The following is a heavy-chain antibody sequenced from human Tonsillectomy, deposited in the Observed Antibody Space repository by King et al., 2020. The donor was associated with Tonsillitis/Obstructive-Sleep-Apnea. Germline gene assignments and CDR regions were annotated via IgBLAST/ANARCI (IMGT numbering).Heavy chain of an antibody. CDR1: GGSISSYY. J-gene: IGHJ3*02. Sequence: QVQLQESGPGRVKPSETLSLTCTVPGGSISSYYWSWIRQPPGKGLEWIGYIYDSGSTNYNPSLKSRVTISVDTSKNQFSLKLSSVTAADTAVYYCARGMVLEAGGDAFDSWGQGAMVTVSS. D-gene: IGHD2-8*01. CDR3: ARGMVLEAGGDAFDS. V-gene: IGHV4-59*01. CDR2: IYDSGST.